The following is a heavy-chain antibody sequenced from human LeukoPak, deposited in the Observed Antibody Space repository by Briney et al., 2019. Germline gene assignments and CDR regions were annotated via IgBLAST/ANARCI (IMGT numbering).Heavy chain of an antibody. D-gene: IGHD3-3*01. J-gene: IGHJ3*02. CDR3: AKDKTYSDVWSGHDAFDI. V-gene: IGHV3-23*01. CDR2: ISGSGGST. CDR1: GFTFSSYA. Sequence: GGSLRLSCAASGFTFSSYAMNWVRQAPGKGLEWVSAISGSGGSTYYADSVQGRFTISRDNSKDTLYLQMNSLRAKDTAVYHCAKDKTYSDVWSGHDAFDIWGQGTMVTVSS.